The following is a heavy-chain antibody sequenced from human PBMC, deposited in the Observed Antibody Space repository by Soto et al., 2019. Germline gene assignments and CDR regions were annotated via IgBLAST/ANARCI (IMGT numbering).Heavy chain of an antibody. Sequence: PGGSLRLSCAASGFTFSSYAMSWVRQAPGKGLEWVSAISGSGGSTYYADSVKGRFTISRDNSKNTLYLQMNSLRAEDTAVYYCAKGQYQLLRGLYYFDYWGQGTLVTVSS. D-gene: IGHD2-2*01. CDR3: AKGQYQLLRGLYYFDY. CDR2: ISGSGGST. J-gene: IGHJ4*02. CDR1: GFTFSSYA. V-gene: IGHV3-23*01.